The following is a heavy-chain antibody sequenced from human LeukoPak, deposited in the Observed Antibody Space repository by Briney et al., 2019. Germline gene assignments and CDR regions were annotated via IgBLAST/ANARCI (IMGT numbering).Heavy chain of an antibody. CDR3: ARYSYGHAFDY. CDR1: GYSISSGYY. J-gene: IGHJ4*02. Sequence: PSETLSLTCTVSGYSISSGYYWGWIRQPPGKGLEWIGSIYHSGSTNYNPSLKSRVTISVDTSKNQFSLKLSSVTAADTAVYYCARYSYGHAFDYWGQGTLVTVSS. CDR2: IYHSGST. D-gene: IGHD5-18*01. V-gene: IGHV4-38-2*02.